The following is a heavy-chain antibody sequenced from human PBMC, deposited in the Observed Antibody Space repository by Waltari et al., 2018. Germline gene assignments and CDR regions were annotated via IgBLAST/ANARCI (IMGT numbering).Heavy chain of an antibody. V-gene: IGHV4-39*07. CDR1: GGSISISSHY. Sequence: QLQLQESGPGLVKPSETLSLTCIVSGGSISISSHYWDWIRQPPGKGLELIGSIYYNGRTQYNPSLKTRVTMSVDTSKNQFSLKMTSVTAADTAMYYCARGGTPDGWFDPWGQGTLVNVSS. D-gene: IGHD2-15*01. CDR3: ARGGTPDGWFDP. CDR2: IYYNGRT. J-gene: IGHJ5*02.